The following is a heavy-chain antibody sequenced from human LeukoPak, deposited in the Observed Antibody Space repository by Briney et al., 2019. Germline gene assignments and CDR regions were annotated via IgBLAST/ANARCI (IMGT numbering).Heavy chain of an antibody. CDR1: GYTFTGYY. CDR3: ARSGSYGIYFDY. V-gene: IGHV1-2*02. Sequence: ASVKVSCKASGYTFTGYYMHWVRQAPGQGLEWMGWINPNSGGTNYAQKLQGRVTMTTDTSTSTAYMELRSLRSDDTAVYYCARSGSYGIYFDYWGQGTLVTVSS. CDR2: INPNSGGT. J-gene: IGHJ4*02. D-gene: IGHD1-26*01.